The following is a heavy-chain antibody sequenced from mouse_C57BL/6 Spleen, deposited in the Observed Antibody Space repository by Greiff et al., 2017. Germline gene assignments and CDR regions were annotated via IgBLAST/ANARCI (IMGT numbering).Heavy chain of an antibody. CDR3: ARGPLLRRGWYFDV. J-gene: IGHJ1*03. D-gene: IGHD1-1*01. CDR2: IYPGSGST. Sequence: PGQGLEWIGDIYPGSGSTNYNEKFKSKATLTVDTSSSTAYMQLSSLTSEDSAVYYCARGPLLRRGWYFDVWGTGTTVTASS. V-gene: IGHV1-55*01.